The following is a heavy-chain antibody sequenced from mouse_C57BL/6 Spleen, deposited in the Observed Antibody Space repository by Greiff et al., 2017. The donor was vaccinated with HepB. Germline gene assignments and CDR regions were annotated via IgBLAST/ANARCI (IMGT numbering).Heavy chain of an antibody. D-gene: IGHD2-3*01. CDR1: GYAFTNYL. Sequence: VKLQESGAELVRPGTSVKVSCKASGYAFTNYLIEWVKQRPGQGLEWIGVINPGSGGTNYNEKFKGKATLTADKSSSTAYMQLSSLTSEDSAVYFCARDGGGNYFDYWGQGTTLTVSS. J-gene: IGHJ2*01. V-gene: IGHV1-54*01. CDR2: INPGSGGT. CDR3: ARDGGGNYFDY.